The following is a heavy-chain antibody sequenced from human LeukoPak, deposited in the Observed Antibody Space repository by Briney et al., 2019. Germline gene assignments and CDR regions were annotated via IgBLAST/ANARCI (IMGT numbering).Heavy chain of an antibody. V-gene: IGHV1-46*01. CDR1: GYTFTSYY. CDR3: ARGVHNYGSFDF. D-gene: IGHD5-18*01. CDR2: INPSGGST. J-gene: IGHJ4*02. Sequence: ASVTVSCKASGYTFTSYYMHWVRQAPGQGLEWMGVINPSGGSTNYAQKFQGRVTMTRDTSTSTVYMELRSLRSEDTAVYSCARGVHNYGSFDFWGQGTLVTVSS.